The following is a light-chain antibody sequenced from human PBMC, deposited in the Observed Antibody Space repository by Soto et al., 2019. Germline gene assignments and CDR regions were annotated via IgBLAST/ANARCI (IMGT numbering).Light chain of an antibody. V-gene: IGLV2-14*01. CDR2: EVS. J-gene: IGLJ2*01. CDR1: SSDVGGYKY. Sequence: QSALTQPASVSGSPGQSITISCTGTSSDVGGYKYVSWYQPHPDKAPKLIIFEVSNRPSGISSRFSGSKSGNTASLTISGLQAEDEADYYCASYTSSSTSVIFGRGTKLTVL. CDR3: ASYTSSSTSVI.